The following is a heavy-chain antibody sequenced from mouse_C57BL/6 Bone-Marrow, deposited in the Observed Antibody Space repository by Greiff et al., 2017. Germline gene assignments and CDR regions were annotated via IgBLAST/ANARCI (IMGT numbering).Heavy chain of an antibody. D-gene: IGHD2-4*01. Sequence: QVQLKQPGAELVRPGTSVKLSCKASGYTFTSYWMHWVKQRPGQGLESIGVIDPSDSYTNYNQKFKGKATLTVDTSSSTAYMQLSSLTSEDSAVYYFVPAYDYPFAYWGQGTLVTVSA. CDR3: VPAYDYPFAY. CDR2: IDPSDSYT. J-gene: IGHJ3*01. V-gene: IGHV1-59*01. CDR1: GYTFTSYW.